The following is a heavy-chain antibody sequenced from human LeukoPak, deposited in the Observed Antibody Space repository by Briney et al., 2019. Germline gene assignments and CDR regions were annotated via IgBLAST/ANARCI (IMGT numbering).Heavy chain of an antibody. CDR1: GFTFSSYG. Sequence: PGGSLRLSCAASGFTFSSYGMHWVRQAPGKGLEWVAVIWYDGSNKYYADSVKGRFTISRDNSKNTLYLQMNSLRAEDTAVYYCARGPWTYSSSAEYFQHWGQGTLVTVSS. CDR3: ARGPWTYSSSAEYFQH. CDR2: IWYDGSNK. D-gene: IGHD6-13*01. V-gene: IGHV3-33*01. J-gene: IGHJ1*01.